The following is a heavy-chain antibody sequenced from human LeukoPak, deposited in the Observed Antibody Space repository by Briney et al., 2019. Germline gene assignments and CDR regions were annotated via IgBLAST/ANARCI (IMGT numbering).Heavy chain of an antibody. CDR1: GGSITSYY. Sequence: PSETLSLTCSVSGGSITSYYWTWIRQPPGQGLEWIAYIHYTGITIYNPSLKSRVTISADTSKNRFSLKLRSVTAADTAVYYCARADGGTLDYWGQGTLVTVSS. CDR3: ARADGGTLDY. J-gene: IGHJ4*02. D-gene: IGHD1-26*01. CDR2: IHYTGIT. V-gene: IGHV4-59*01.